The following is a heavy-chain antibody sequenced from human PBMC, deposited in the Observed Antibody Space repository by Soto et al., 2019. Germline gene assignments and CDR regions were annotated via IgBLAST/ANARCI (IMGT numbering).Heavy chain of an antibody. CDR3: TAEIIAGAGPVKVFDY. J-gene: IGHJ4*02. Sequence: EVQLVESGGGLVKPGGSLRLSCAASGFTFSNAWMSWVRQAPGKGLEWVGRIKSKTDGGTSDYAAPVKGRFTISRDDSKNTLYLQMNSLKTEDTAVYYCTAEIIAGAGPVKVFDYWGQGTLVTVSS. V-gene: IGHV3-15*01. D-gene: IGHD6-19*01. CDR1: GFTFSNAW. CDR2: IKSKTDGGTS.